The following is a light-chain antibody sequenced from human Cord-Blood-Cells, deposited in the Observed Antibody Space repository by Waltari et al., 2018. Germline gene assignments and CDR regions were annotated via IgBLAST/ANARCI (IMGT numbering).Light chain of an antibody. CDR3: QQYYSTPWT. Sequence: DIVMTQSPDSLAVSLGERATINCKSSQGVLYSSNNKNYLAWYKQKPGQPPKLLIYWASTRESGFPDRFSGSGSGTDFTLTISSLQAEDGAVYYCQQYYSTPWTFGQGTKVEIK. CDR2: WAS. CDR1: QGVLYSSNNKNY. V-gene: IGKV4-1*01. J-gene: IGKJ1*01.